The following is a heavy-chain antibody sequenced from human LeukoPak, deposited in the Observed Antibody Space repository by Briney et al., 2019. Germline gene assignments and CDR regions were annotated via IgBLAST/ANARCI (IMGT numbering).Heavy chain of an antibody. CDR1: GGTFSSYT. D-gene: IGHD3-16*01. V-gene: IGHV1-69*04. CDR2: IIPILGIA. J-gene: IGHJ4*02. Sequence: EASVKGCCKASGGTFSSYTISWVRQATGQGLYWMGRIIPILGIANYAQKFQGRVTITADKSTSTAYMELSSLRSEDTAVYYCARDADYGDYVDYWGQGTLVTVSS. CDR3: ARDADYGDYVDY.